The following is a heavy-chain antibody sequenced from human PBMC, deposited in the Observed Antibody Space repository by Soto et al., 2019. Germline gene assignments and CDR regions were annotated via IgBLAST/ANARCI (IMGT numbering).Heavy chain of an antibody. J-gene: IGHJ4*02. CDR1: GYTFTRYT. CDR3: ARDVDGIAVAGDDY. D-gene: IGHD6-19*01. Sequence: ASVKVFCKASGYTFTRYTMNWVRQAPGQRLEWMGWINPDNGNTKSTQKFQDRVIITRDTSASTAYMDLSSLRSEDTAVYYCARDVDGIAVAGDDYWGQGTLVTVS. V-gene: IGHV1-3*01. CDR2: INPDNGNT.